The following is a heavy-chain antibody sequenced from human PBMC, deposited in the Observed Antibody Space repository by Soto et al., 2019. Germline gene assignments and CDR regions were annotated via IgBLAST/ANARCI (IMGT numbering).Heavy chain of an antibody. CDR2: IIPIFGTA. CDR1: GGTFSSYA. J-gene: IGHJ4*02. V-gene: IGHV1-69*13. CDR3: ARMGYSGYDFSYLDY. Sequence: GASVKVSCKASGGTFSSYAISWARQAPGQGLEWMGGIIPIFGTANYAQKFQGRVTITADESTSTAYMELSSLRSEDTAVYYCARMGYSGYDFSYLDYWGQGTLVTVSS. D-gene: IGHD5-12*01.